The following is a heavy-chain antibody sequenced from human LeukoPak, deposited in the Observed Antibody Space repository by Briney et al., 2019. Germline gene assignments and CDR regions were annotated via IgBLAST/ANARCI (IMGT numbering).Heavy chain of an antibody. D-gene: IGHD3-22*01. J-gene: IGHJ4*02. V-gene: IGHV1-2*02. Sequence: ASVKVSCKASGYTFTGYYMHWVRQAPGQGLEWMGWINPNSGGTNYAQKFQGRVTMTRDTSISTAYMELSMLRSDDTAVYYCARTYYYDSSGYYWGFDYWGQGTLVTVSS. CDR1: GYTFTGYY. CDR2: INPNSGGT. CDR3: ARTYYYDSSGYYWGFDY.